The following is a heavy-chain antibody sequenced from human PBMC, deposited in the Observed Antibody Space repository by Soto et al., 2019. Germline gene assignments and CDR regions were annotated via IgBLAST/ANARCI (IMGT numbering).Heavy chain of an antibody. V-gene: IGHV4-34*01. J-gene: IGHJ6*02. CDR3: ARKLAGYYYYYYGMDV. Sequence: LSLTCAVYGGSFSGYYWSWIRQPPGKGLEWIGEINHSGSTNYNPSLKSRVTISVDTSKNQFSLKLSSVTAADTAVYYCARKLAGYYYYYYGMDVWGQGTRVTVSS. CDR2: INHSGST. CDR1: GGSFSGYY.